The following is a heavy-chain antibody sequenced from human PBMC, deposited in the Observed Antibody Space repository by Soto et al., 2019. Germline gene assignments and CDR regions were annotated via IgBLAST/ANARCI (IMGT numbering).Heavy chain of an antibody. D-gene: IGHD2-15*01. J-gene: IGHJ6*02. V-gene: IGHV3-21*01. Sequence: GGSLRLSCAASGFTFSSYSMNWVRQAPGKGLEWVSSISSSSSYIYYADSVKGRFTISRDNAKNSLYLQMNSLRAEDTAVYCCAREGVVVVAATRGFYGMGVWGQGTTVTVSS. CDR2: ISSSSSYI. CDR1: GFTFSSYS. CDR3: AREGVVVVAATRGFYGMGV.